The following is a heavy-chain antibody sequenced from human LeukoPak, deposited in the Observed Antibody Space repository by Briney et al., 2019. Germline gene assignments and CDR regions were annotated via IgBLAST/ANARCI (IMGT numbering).Heavy chain of an antibody. D-gene: IGHD3-3*01. Sequence: GGSLRLSCAASRFTFSSYEMNWVRQAPGKGLEWVSYISSSGSTIYYADSVKGRFTISRDNAKNSLYLQMSSLRAEDTAVYYCARGWAGDFWSGYSYYYYYYGMDVWGQGTTVTVSS. V-gene: IGHV3-48*03. CDR1: RFTFSSYE. CDR2: ISSSGSTI. J-gene: IGHJ6*02. CDR3: ARGWAGDFWSGYSYYYYYYGMDV.